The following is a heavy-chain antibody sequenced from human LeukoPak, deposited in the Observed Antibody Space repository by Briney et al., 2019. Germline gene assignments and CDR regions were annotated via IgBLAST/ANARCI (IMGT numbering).Heavy chain of an antibody. D-gene: IGHD2-15*01. CDR2: ISYDGSNK. J-gene: IGHJ5*02. Sequence: GRSLRLSCAASGFTFSSYAMHWVRQAPGKGLEWVAVISYDGSNKYYADSVKGRFTISRDNSKNTLYLQMNSLRAEDTAVYYCARDGRYCSGGSCYHNWFDPWGRGTLVTVSS. CDR3: ARDGRYCSGGSCYHNWFDP. CDR1: GFTFSSYA. V-gene: IGHV3-30-3*01.